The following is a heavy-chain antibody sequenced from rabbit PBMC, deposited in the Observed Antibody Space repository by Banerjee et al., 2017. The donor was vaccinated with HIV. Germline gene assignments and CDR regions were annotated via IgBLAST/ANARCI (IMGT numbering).Heavy chain of an antibody. D-gene: IGHD4-1*01. CDR3: ARDLAGVIGWNFNL. Sequence: QSLEESGGDLVKPGASLTLTCTASGFSFSSSYYMCWVRQAPGKGLEWTACIYAGSGGRTYYASWAKGRFTISKTSWTTVTLQMTSLTAADTASYFCARDLAGVIGWNFNLWGPGTLVTVS. V-gene: IGHV1S40*01. J-gene: IGHJ4*01. CDR2: IYAGSGGRT. CDR1: GFSFSSSYY.